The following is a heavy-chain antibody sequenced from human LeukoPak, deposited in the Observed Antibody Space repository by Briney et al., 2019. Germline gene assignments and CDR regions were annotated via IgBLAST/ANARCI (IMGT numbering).Heavy chain of an antibody. Sequence: SETLSLTCTVSGGSISSGGYYWSWIRQHPGKGLEWIGYIYYSGSTYYNPSLKSRVTISVDTSKNQFSLKLSSVTAADTAVYYCARDAPYDFWSGPFDYWGQGTLVTVSS. CDR2: IYYSGST. D-gene: IGHD3-3*01. CDR3: ARDAPYDFWSGPFDY. CDR1: GGSISSGGYY. J-gene: IGHJ4*02. V-gene: IGHV4-31*03.